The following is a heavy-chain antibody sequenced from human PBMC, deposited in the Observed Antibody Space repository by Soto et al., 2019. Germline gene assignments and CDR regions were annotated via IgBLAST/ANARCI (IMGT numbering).Heavy chain of an antibody. Sequence: EVQLVESGGGLVQPGGSLKLSCAVSGFTFNGSAMHWVRQASGKGLEWVGRIRSKSNSYATAYAASVKGRFTISRDDSKNTAYLQMNSLKTEDTAVYYCTRGYGDYVRDYWGLGTLVTVSS. CDR3: TRGYGDYVRDY. V-gene: IGHV3-73*01. J-gene: IGHJ4*02. CDR1: GFTFNGSA. D-gene: IGHD4-17*01. CDR2: IRSKSNSYAT.